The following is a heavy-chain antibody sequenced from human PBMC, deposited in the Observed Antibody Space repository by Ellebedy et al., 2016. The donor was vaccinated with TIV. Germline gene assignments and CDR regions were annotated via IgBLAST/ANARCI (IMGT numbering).Heavy chain of an antibody. CDR3: GRATPRYFDVVTGYGLVDF. V-gene: IGHV1-46*01. CDR1: GYTFRNHY. J-gene: IGHJ4*02. CDR2: INPSGVPP. Sequence: AASVKVSCKASGYTFRNHYLHWVRQAPGQGLAWMGVINPSGVPPRYAQKFQGRVTLTTDTSTSAVYMELSTLNSEDTAVYYCGRATPRYFDVVTGYGLVDFWGLGTLVAVSS. D-gene: IGHD3-9*01.